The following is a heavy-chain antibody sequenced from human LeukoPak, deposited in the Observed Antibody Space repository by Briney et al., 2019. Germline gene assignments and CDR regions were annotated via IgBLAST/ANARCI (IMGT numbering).Heavy chain of an antibody. CDR3: AKALVVTMIVVVITPFDY. CDR2: ISGSGGST. V-gene: IGHV3-23*01. Sequence: GASLRLSCAASGFTFSSYAMSWVRQAPVKGLEWVSAISGSGGSTYYADSVKGRFTISRDNSKNTLYLQMNSLRAEDTAVYYCAKALVVTMIVVVITPFDYWGQGTLVTVSS. D-gene: IGHD3-22*01. J-gene: IGHJ4*02. CDR1: GFTFSSYA.